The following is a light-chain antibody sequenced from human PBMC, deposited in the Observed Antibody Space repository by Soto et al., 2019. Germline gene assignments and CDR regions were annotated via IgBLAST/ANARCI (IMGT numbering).Light chain of an antibody. J-gene: IGKJ4*01. CDR2: AAS. CDR3: QKCGVAPFT. Sequence: DIQMTQSPSALSASVGDRVTITCRASQGISNYLAWYQQKPGKVPKLLIYAASTLQSGVPSRFSGSGSGTDFTLTISSLQPEAVETYYCQKCGVAPFTCGGGTKVDIK. V-gene: IGKV1-27*01. CDR1: QGISNY.